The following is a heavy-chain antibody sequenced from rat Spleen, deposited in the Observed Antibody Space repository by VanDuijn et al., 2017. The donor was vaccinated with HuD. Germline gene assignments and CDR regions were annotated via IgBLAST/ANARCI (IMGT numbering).Heavy chain of an antibody. D-gene: IGHD4-6*01. J-gene: IGHJ2*01. V-gene: IGHV5-22*01. Sequence: EVQLVESGGGLVQPGRSMKLSCAASGLSFSNYDMAWVRQAPTKGLEWVAYISYDGSTTYYRDPVKGRFTISRENAKSTLYLQMNDLRSEDTATYYCTRGTYFRHWGQGVMVTVSS. CDR3: TRGTYFRH. CDR2: ISYDGSTT. CDR1: GLSFSNYD.